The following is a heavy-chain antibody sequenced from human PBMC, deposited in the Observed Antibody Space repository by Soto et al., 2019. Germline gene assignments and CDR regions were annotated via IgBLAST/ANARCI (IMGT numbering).Heavy chain of an antibody. CDR3: ARLRRYSSSSRGYFDY. D-gene: IGHD6-6*01. Sequence: SETLSLTCTVSGGSISSSSCYWGWIRQPPGKGLEWIGSIYYSGSTYYNPSLKSRVTISVDTSKNQFSLKLSSVTAADTAVYYCARLRRYSSSSRGYFDYWGQGTLVTVSS. CDR1: GGSISSSSCY. V-gene: IGHV4-39*01. CDR2: IYYSGST. J-gene: IGHJ4*02.